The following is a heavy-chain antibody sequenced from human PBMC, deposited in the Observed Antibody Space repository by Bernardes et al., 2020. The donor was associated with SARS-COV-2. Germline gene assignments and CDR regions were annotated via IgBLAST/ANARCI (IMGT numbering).Heavy chain of an antibody. Sequence: ASVKVSCKASGYTFTSYGISWVRQAPGQGLEWMGWISAYNGNTNYAQKLQGRVTMTTDTSTSTAYMELRSLRSDDTAVYYCARERTDKYGSGEGYWGQGTLVTVSS. D-gene: IGHD3-10*01. V-gene: IGHV1-18*01. J-gene: IGHJ4*02. CDR1: GYTFTSYG. CDR3: ARERTDKYGSGEGY. CDR2: ISAYNGNT.